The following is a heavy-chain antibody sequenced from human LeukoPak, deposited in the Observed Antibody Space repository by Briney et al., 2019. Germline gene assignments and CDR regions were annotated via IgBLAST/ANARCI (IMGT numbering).Heavy chain of an antibody. CDR1: GGSISSLNL. J-gene: IGHJ4*02. CDR2: MYLDGRT. D-gene: IGHD6-19*01. CDR3: AGLEGRYSTDWFYFFDY. V-gene: IGHV4-4*02. Sequence: PSGTLFLTCAVSGGSISSLNLWSWLRQPPGKGLEWVGEMYLDGRTNFHPSVRGRVTIFIDKPKNQLSLQLTSVTAADTAVYYCAGLEGRYSTDWFYFFDYWGQGALVTVSS.